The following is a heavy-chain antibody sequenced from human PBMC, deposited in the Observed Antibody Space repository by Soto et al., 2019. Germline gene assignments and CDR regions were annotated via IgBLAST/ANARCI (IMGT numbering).Heavy chain of an antibody. D-gene: IGHD2-15*01. CDR2: IYYRSKWFH. Sequence: SQTLSLTCVISGDSVSSNGACWNWIRQSPSRGLQWLGRIYYRSKWFHDYAASVESRMAINPDTSRSQFSLQLNCVTPEDTAVYYCARVHCSAGTCLDGLDFWGQGTTVTVSS. CDR3: ARVHCSAGTCLDGLDF. J-gene: IGHJ6*02. CDR1: GDSVSSNGAC. V-gene: IGHV6-1*01.